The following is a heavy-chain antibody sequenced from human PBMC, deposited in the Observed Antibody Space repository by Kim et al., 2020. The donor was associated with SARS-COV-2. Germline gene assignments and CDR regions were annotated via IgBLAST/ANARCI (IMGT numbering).Heavy chain of an antibody. V-gene: IGHV4-39*01. D-gene: IGHD3-10*01. Sequence: SETLSLTCTVSGGSISSSSYYWGWIRQPPGKGLEWIGSIYYSGSTYYNPSLKSRVTISVDTSKNQFSLKLSSVTAADTAVYYCARPAETYLLSYYGSGSQMAFDYWGQGTLVTVSS. CDR1: GGSISSSSYY. CDR2: IYYSGST. J-gene: IGHJ4*02. CDR3: ARPAETYLLSYYGSGSQMAFDY.